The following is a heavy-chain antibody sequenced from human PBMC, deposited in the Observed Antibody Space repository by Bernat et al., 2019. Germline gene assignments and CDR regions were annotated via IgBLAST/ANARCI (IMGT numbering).Heavy chain of an antibody. CDR2: ISGSGGST. V-gene: IGHV3-23*01. D-gene: IGHD3-22*01. CDR1: GFTFSSYA. Sequence: EVQLLESGGGLVQPGGSLRLSCAASGFTFSSYAMSWVRQAPGKGLEWVSAISGSGGSTYYADSVKGRFTISRDNSKNTLYLQMNSLRAEDTAVYYCAKRSHYYDSSGYNNWFDPWGQGTLVTVSS. J-gene: IGHJ5*02. CDR3: AKRSHYYDSSGYNNWFDP.